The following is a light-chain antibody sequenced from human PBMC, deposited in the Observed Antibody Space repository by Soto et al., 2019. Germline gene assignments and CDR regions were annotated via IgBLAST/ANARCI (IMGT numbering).Light chain of an antibody. V-gene: IGKV3D-15*01. J-gene: IGKJ5*01. Sequence: EVVLTQSPVTLSLSPGERATLSCSASQSFRGLLAWYQQKPGQAPRLLIYDASNRATGIPARFSGSGSGTEFTLTISSLQSEDFAVYYCQQYNNWPPITFGQGTRLEIK. CDR3: QQYNNWPPIT. CDR1: QSFRGL. CDR2: DAS.